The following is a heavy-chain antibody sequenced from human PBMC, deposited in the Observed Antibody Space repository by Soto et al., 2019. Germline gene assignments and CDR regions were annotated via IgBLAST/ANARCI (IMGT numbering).Heavy chain of an antibody. V-gene: IGHV4-61*01. J-gene: IGHJ4*02. Sequence: SETLSLPCTVSGGSVSSGSYYWSWIRQPPGKGLEWIGYIYYSGSINYNPSLKSRVTISVDTSKNQFSLKLSSVTAADTAVYYCARGSFGGYYFDYWGQGTLVTVS. CDR1: GGSVSSGSYY. CDR3: ARGSFGGYYFDY. D-gene: IGHD2-15*01. CDR2: IYYSGSI.